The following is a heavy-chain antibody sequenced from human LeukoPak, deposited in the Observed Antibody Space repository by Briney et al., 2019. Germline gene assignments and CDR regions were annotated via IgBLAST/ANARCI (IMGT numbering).Heavy chain of an antibody. CDR1: GGSIISSSYY. CDR3: ARLWSGLRPPDY. CDR2: IYYSGNT. D-gene: IGHD3-3*01. J-gene: IGHJ4*02. V-gene: IGHV4-39*01. Sequence: SETLSLACIVSGGSIISSSYYWGWIRQPPGKGLEWIGSIYYSGNTYYNPSLKSRVTISGDTSKNQYSLKLNSVTAADTAVYYCARLWSGLRPPDYWGQGTLVTVSS.